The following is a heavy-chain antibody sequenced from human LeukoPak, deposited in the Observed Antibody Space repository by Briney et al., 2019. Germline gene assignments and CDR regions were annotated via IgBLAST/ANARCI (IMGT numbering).Heavy chain of an antibody. CDR1: GYSFTSYW. J-gene: IGHJ4*02. Sequence: GESLKISCKGSGYSFTSYWISWVRQMPGKDLEWMGRIDPSDSYTNYSPSFQGHVTISADKSISTAYLQWSSLKASDTAMYYCARLGGHPPYYFDYWGQGTLVTVSS. V-gene: IGHV5-10-1*01. CDR3: ARLGGHPPYYFDY. D-gene: IGHD1-26*01. CDR2: IDPSDSYT.